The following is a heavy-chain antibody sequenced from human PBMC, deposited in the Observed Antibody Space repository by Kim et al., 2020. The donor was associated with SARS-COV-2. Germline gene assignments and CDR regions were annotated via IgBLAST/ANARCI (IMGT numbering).Heavy chain of an antibody. CDR3: ARDGVGPDPDDY. D-gene: IGHD1-26*01. Sequence: ASVKVSCKASGYTFTTYPIHWMRQAPGQRPEWMGWINAGNGDTKYSQNFQGRVTITRDTSASTAYMDLSRLTFEDTAVYYCARDGVGPDPDDYWGQGTLVTVSS. J-gene: IGHJ4*02. V-gene: IGHV1-3*01. CDR2: INAGNGDT. CDR1: GYTFTTYP.